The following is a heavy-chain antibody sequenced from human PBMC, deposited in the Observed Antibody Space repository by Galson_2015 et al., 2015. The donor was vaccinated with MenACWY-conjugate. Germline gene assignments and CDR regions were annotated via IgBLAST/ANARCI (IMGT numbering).Heavy chain of an antibody. J-gene: IGHJ5*02. V-gene: IGHV3-7*01. Sequence: SLRLSCAASGFTFSSYWMSWVRQAPGKGLEWVANIKQDGSEKYYVDSVKGRFTISRDNAKNSLYLQMNSLRDADTPVYSCARVSYSSGWSWFDPWGQGTLVTVS. CDR2: IKQDGSEK. CDR1: GFTFSSYW. D-gene: IGHD6-19*01. CDR3: ARVSYSSGWSWFDP.